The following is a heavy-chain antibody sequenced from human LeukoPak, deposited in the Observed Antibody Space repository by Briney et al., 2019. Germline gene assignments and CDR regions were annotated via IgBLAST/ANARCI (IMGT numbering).Heavy chain of an antibody. Sequence: GASVKVSCKASGYTFTSYYMHWVRHAPGQGLEWMGIINPSGGSTSSAQTLQGRVTITADKSTSTAYMELSRLRSEDTAVYYCARDGGRGSYYNMINWFGPWGQGTLVTVSS. D-gene: IGHD3-10*01. CDR3: ARDGGRGSYYNMINWFGP. V-gene: IGHV1-46*01. CDR2: INPSGGST. CDR1: GYTFTSYY. J-gene: IGHJ5*02.